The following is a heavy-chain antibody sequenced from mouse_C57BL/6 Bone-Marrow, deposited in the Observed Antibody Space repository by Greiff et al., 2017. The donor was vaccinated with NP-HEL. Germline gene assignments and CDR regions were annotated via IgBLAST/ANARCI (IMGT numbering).Heavy chain of an antibody. V-gene: IGHV1-85*01. Sequence: QVQLQQSGPELVKPGASVKLSCKASGYTFTSYDINWVKQRPGQGLEWIGWVYPRDGSTKYNEKFKGKATLTVATSSSTAYMELHSLTSEDSAVYFCARLITTVVATDYYAMDYWGQGTSVTVSS. CDR2: VYPRDGST. CDR1: GYTFTSYD. J-gene: IGHJ4*01. CDR3: ARLITTVVATDYYAMDY. D-gene: IGHD1-1*01.